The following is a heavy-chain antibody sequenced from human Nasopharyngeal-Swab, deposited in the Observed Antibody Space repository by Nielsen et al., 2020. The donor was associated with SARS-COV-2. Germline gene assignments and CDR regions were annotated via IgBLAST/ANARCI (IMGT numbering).Heavy chain of an antibody. V-gene: IGHV3-9*01. CDR1: GFTFDDYA. J-gene: IGHJ3*02. Sequence: SLKISCAASGFTFDDYAMHWVRQAPGKGLEWVSGISWNSGSIGYADSVKGRFTISRDNAKNSLYLQMNSLRAEDTALYYCAKGGYSYADAFDIWGQGTMVTVSS. CDR3: AKGGYSYADAFDI. CDR2: ISWNSGSI. D-gene: IGHD5-18*01.